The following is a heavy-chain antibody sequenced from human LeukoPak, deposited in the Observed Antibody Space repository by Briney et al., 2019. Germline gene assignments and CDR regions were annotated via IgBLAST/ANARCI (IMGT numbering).Heavy chain of an antibody. CDR1: GYTLTELS. V-gene: IGHV1-24*01. D-gene: IGHD6-19*01. J-gene: IGHJ4*02. Sequence: ASVKVSCKVSGYTLTELSMHWVRQAPGKGLEWVGGFDPEDGETIYAQKFQGRVTMTEDTSTDTAYMELSSLRSEDTAVYYCATGGIAVADPFDYWGQGTLVTVSS. CDR3: ATGGIAVADPFDY. CDR2: FDPEDGET.